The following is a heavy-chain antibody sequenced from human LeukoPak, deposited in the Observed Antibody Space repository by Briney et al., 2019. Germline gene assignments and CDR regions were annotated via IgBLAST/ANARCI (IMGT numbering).Heavy chain of an antibody. CDR2: MYSGGTT. Sequence: SETLSLTCTVSDGSINGYYWSWIRQPPGKGLDWIGYMYSGGTTNYSPSLKSRVTISEDMSKNQFSLKLSSVTAADTAVYYCARDLAYGSSLRGAFDIWGQGTMVIVSS. CDR1: DGSINGYY. J-gene: IGHJ3*02. CDR3: ARDLAYGSSLRGAFDI. V-gene: IGHV4-59*01. D-gene: IGHD6-13*01.